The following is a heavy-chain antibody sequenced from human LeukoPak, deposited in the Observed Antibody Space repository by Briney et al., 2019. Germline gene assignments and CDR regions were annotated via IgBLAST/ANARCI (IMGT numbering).Heavy chain of an antibody. D-gene: IGHD4-23*01. CDR1: GGSISSSNW. CDR3: ATAYYGGNDAFDI. CDR2: IYHSGST. J-gene: IGHJ3*02. V-gene: IGHV4-4*02. Sequence: PSETLSLTCAVSGGSISSSNWWSWVRQPPGKGLEWIGEIYHSGSTNYNPSLKSRVTISVDKSKNQFSLKLSSVTAADTAVYYCATAYYGGNDAFDIWGQGTMVTVSS.